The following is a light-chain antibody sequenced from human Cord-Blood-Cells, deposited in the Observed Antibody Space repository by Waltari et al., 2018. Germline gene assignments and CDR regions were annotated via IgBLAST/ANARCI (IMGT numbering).Light chain of an antibody. CDR1: QSVSSY. CDR3: QQRSNWPRT. Sequence: EIVLTQSPATLSLSPGETATLSCRASQSVSSYLAWYQQKPGQAPRLLIYDASNRATGIPARFSGSGSGTNFTLTISSREPEDYAVYYCQQRSNWPRTFGHGTKVEIK. CDR2: DAS. J-gene: IGKJ1*01. V-gene: IGKV3-11*01.